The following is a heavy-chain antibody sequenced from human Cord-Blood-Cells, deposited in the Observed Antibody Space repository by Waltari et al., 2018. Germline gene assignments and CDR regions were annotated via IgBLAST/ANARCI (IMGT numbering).Heavy chain of an antibody. J-gene: IGHJ5*02. Sequence: QLQLQESGPVLVKPSETLSLTCTVSGGSISSSSYYWCWIRQPPGEGLEWIGSIYYSGSTYYHTTLKGRVTISVDTSKNQFSLKLSSVTAADTAVYYCARLDSGSYDENWFDPWGQGTLVTVSS. CDR1: GGSISSSSYY. V-gene: IGHV4-39*01. CDR2: IYYSGST. CDR3: ARLDSGSYDENWFDP. D-gene: IGHD1-26*01.